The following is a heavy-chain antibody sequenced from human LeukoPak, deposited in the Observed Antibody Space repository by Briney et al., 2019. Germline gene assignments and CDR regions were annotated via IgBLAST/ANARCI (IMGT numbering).Heavy chain of an antibody. J-gene: IGHJ3*02. CDR3: ARAGTGAAFDI. CDR1: GGSFSGYY. CDR2: INHSGST. D-gene: IGHD7-27*01. V-gene: IGHV4-34*01. Sequence: RTSETLSLTCAVYGGSFSGYYWSWIRQPPGEGLEWIGEINHSGSTNYNPSLRSRVTISVDTSKNQFSLKLSSVTAADTAVYYCARAGTGAAFDIWGQGTMVTVSS.